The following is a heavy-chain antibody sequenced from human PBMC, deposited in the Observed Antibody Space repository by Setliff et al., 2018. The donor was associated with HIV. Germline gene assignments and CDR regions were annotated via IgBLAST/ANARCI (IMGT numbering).Heavy chain of an antibody. J-gene: IGHJ4*02. V-gene: IGHV3-48*01. CDR2: INNISNTI. CDR1: GFTFSDYS. Sequence: ERSLRLSCVASGFTFSDYSMNWVRQAPGKGMGWVSYINNISNTISYADSVTGRFTISRDNAKSSPYLQMNSHRAEDTAVYYCTRTSMAAYWGRGTLVTVSS. D-gene: IGHD6-25*01. CDR3: TRTSMAAY.